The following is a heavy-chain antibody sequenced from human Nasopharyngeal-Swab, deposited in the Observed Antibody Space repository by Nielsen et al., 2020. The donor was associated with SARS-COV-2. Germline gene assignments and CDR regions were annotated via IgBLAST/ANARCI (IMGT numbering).Heavy chain of an antibody. V-gene: IGHV4-34*01. CDR2: IDHSGST. Sequence: WIRQLPGKGLEWIGEIDHSGSTNYNPSLKSRVTISVDTSKNQFSLKLSSVTAADTAVYYCARRRGYSGYAYLDYWGQGTLVTVSS. D-gene: IGHD5-12*01. J-gene: IGHJ4*02. CDR3: ARRRGYSGYAYLDY.